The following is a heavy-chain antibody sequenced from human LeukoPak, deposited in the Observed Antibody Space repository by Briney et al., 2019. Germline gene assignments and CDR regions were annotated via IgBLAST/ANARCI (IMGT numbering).Heavy chain of an antibody. J-gene: IGHJ5*02. CDR1: GFTFSDCY. Sequence: PGGSLRLSCTASGFTFSDCYMSWIRQAPGKGLEWVSYITNRGTYTNYADSVKGRFTISRDNAKNSLFLQMNNLGAEDTAVYYCARDYTGYFPWGQGTLVIVSS. CDR3: ARDYTGYFP. D-gene: IGHD3-9*01. CDR2: ITNRGTYT. V-gene: IGHV3-11*05.